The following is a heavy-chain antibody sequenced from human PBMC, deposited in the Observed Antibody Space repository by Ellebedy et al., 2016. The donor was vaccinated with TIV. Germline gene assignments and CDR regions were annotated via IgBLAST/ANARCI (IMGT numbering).Heavy chain of an antibody. CDR3: AREAIVTSNWFDP. D-gene: IGHD4-11*01. Sequence: GGSLRLXXPASGFTFSSYTMHWVRQAPGKGLQWVAVISFDGSNKYYAASVKGRFTISRDNSKSTLYLQVNSLRAEDTAVYYCAREAIVTSNWFDPWGQGTLVTVSS. CDR2: ISFDGSNK. V-gene: IGHV3-30-3*01. J-gene: IGHJ5*02. CDR1: GFTFSSYT.